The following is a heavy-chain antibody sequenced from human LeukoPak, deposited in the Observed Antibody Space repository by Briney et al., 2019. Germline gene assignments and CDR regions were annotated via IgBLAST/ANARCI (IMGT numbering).Heavy chain of an antibody. J-gene: IGHJ3*01. CDR3: ARAPDYDYVWGNYRL. Sequence: PGGSLRLSCAASGFTFSSYAMTWVRQAPGKGLEWVSSISGSGGSTSYAVSVKGRFTISRDNSKNTLYLQMNSLRAEDTAVYYCARAPDYDYVWGNYRLWGQGKMVTVSS. V-gene: IGHV3-23*01. CDR2: ISGSGGST. D-gene: IGHD3-16*02. CDR1: GFTFSSYA.